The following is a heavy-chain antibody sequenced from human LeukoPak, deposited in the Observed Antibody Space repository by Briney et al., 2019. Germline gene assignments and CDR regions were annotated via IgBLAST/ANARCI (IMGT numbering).Heavy chain of an antibody. D-gene: IGHD6-13*01. J-gene: IGHJ3*02. CDR3: ARERVSWYRSNAFDI. CDR2: INHSGST. Sequence: PSETLSLTCAVYGGSFSGYYWSWIRQPPGKGLEWIGEINHSGSTNYNPSLKSRVTISVDTSKNQFSLKLGSVTAADTAVYYCARERVSWYRSNAFDIWGQGTMVTVSS. CDR1: GGSFSGYY. V-gene: IGHV4-34*01.